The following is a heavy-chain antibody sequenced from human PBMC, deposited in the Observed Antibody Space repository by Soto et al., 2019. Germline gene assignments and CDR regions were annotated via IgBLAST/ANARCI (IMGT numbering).Heavy chain of an antibody. CDR2: SGGSGTST. Sequence: GGSLRLSCIASGFTFNTFAISWVRQAPGKGLEWVSGSGGSGTSTFYADSVKGRFTISRDNSKNTLYLQMNSLRDEDTAVYYCAKRITGSFWAGGSWGQGTLVTISS. CDR1: GFTFNTFA. D-gene: IGHD3-16*01. J-gene: IGHJ5*02. V-gene: IGHV3-23*01. CDR3: AKRITGSFWAGGS.